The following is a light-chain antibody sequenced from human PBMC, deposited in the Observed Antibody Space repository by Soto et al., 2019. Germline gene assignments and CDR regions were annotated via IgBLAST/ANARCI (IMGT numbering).Light chain of an antibody. Sequence: DIKMTRSPSTMSKSVGCRVTITGRASQSISNWLAWYQQKPGKAPKILIYDDSGLESGVPSSFRGSGSGTDFTLTISSLQPDDFATYYCQPYKTFWTFG. CDR3: QPYKTFWT. CDR1: QSISNW. CDR2: DDS. J-gene: IGKJ1*01. V-gene: IGKV1-5*01.